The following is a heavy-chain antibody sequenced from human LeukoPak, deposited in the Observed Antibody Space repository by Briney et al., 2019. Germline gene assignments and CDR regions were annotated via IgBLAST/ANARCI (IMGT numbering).Heavy chain of an antibody. CDR3: ARVEVEYYYGSGSYPYYFDY. D-gene: IGHD3-10*01. CDR1: GYSISSGYY. V-gene: IGHV4-38-2*02. Sequence: SETLSLTCTVSGYSISSGYYWGWIRQPPGKGLEWIGSIYHSGSTYYNPSLKSRVTISVDTSKNQFSLKLSSVTAADTAVYYCARVEVEYYYGSGSYPYYFDYWGQGTLVTVSA. J-gene: IGHJ4*02. CDR2: IYHSGST.